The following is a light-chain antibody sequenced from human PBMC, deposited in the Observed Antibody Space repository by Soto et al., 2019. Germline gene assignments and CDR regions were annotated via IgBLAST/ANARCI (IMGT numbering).Light chain of an antibody. Sequence: EIVFTQSPDTLSLSPGERATLSCRASQTISISYLAWYQQQPGQAPRLLIYSTSTRATGIPDRFSGSGSGTDFTLTISRLEPGDFAVYYCQQYGGSSWTFGQGTKVDIK. V-gene: IGKV3-20*01. CDR3: QQYGGSSWT. CDR1: QTISISY. CDR2: STS. J-gene: IGKJ1*01.